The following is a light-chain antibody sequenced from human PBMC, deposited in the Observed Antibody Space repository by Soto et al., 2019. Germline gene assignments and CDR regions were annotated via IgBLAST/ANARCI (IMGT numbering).Light chain of an antibody. CDR1: QSISSW. V-gene: IGKV1-5*01. Sequence: DIQMTPSPSTLSGSVGDRVTITCRASQSISSWLAWYQQTPGKAPKLLIYDASSLESGVPSRFSVSGSGTEIPLTISILQPDDFATYYCQEYDGYSRTFGQGTKVDIK. CDR3: QEYDGYSRT. CDR2: DAS. J-gene: IGKJ1*01.